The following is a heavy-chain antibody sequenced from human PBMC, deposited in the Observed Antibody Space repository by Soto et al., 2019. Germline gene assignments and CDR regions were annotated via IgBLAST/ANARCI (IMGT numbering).Heavy chain of an antibody. CDR2: INHSGST. D-gene: IGHD3-10*01. J-gene: IGHJ6*02. CDR1: GGSISSGGYY. CDR3: ARDRWGAVRGVMLTESYYYYYGMDV. V-gene: IGHV4-61*08. Sequence: SETLSLTCTVSGGSISSGGYYWSWIRQPPGKGLEWIGEINHSGSTNYNPSLKSRVTISVDTSKNQFSLKLSSVTAADTAVYYCARDRWGAVRGVMLTESYYYYYGMDVWGQGTTVTVSS.